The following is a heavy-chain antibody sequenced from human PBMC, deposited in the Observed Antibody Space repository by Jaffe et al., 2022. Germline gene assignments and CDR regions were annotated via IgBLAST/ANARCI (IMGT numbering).Heavy chain of an antibody. CDR1: GYSISSGYY. J-gene: IGHJ4*02. CDR3: ARLRGFYFDY. V-gene: IGHV4-38-2*01. CDR2: IFHSGNT. Sequence: QVQLQESGPGLVKPSETLSLTCAVSGYSISSGYYWGWIRQPPGKGLEWIGSIFHSGNTYYSPSLKSRVTISVDTSKTQFSLKLRSVTAADTAVYYCARLRGFYFDYWGQGTLVTVSS.